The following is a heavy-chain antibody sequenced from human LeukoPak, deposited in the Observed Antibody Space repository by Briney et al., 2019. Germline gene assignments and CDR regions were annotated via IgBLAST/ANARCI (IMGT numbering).Heavy chain of an antibody. V-gene: IGHV1-2*02. J-gene: IGHJ4*02. Sequence: ASVKVSCKTFGYSFTDDYVQWVRQAPGQGLEWMGWINPDSGFTNYAQKFQGRVTMTRDTSISTAYMEVRRLRPDDTAVYYCAPTPEAYTSNWNVWGQGTLVTVSS. CDR3: APTPEAYTSNWNV. CDR1: GYSFTDDY. CDR2: INPDSGFT. D-gene: IGHD1-1*01.